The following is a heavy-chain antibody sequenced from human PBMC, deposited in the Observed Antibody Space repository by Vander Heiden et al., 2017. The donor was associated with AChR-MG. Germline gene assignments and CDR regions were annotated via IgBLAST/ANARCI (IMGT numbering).Heavy chain of an antibody. D-gene: IGHD2-8*02. Sequence: EVQLVESGGGLVQPGGSLRLSCAASGFTFNNYWMHWVRQAPGKGLVWVSRINSDGSSITYADSVKGRFTISRDNAKNTLYLQMNSLRAEDTAVYYCARDTQYCTGGVCYFQHWCQGTLVAVSS. CDR2: INSDGSSI. V-gene: IGHV3-74*01. CDR1: GFTFNNYW. J-gene: IGHJ1*01. CDR3: ARDTQYCTGGVCYFQH.